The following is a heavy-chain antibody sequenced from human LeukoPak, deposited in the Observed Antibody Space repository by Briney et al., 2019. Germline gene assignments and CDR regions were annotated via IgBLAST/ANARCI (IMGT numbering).Heavy chain of an antibody. CDR1: GGTFSSYA. J-gene: IGHJ3*01. V-gene: IGHV1-69*05. CDR3: ARERGIRDAFDF. D-gene: IGHD1-14*01. CDR2: IIPIFGTA. Sequence: GASVKVSCKASGGTFSSYAISWVRQAPGQGLEWMGGIIPIFGTANYAQEFQGRVTLTRDTSATTAYLEVSSLRPEDMAVYYCARERGIRDAFDFWGQGTMVTVSS.